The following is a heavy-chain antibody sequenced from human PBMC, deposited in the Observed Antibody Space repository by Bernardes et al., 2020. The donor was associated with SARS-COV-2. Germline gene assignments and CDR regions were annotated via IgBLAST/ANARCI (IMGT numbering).Heavy chain of an antibody. CDR1: GYPFTGYY. CDR3: ALPPTNYDRYGMDV. V-gene: IGHV1-2*02. Sequence: ASVKVSCKASGYPFTGYYMHCVRQAPGQGLEWMGWINPNSGGTNYAQKFQGRVTMTRDTSISTAYMELSRVRSDDTAVYYCALPPTNYDRYGMDVWGQGTTVTVSS. CDR2: INPNSGGT. D-gene: IGHD3-22*01. J-gene: IGHJ6*02.